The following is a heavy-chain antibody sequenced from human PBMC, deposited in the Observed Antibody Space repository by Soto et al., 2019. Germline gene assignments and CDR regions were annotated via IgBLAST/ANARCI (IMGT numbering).Heavy chain of an antibody. CDR3: ARVRRRYSVYDSRYYYYIMDV. J-gene: IGHJ6*03. CDR1: GGAISEYY. D-gene: IGHD5-12*01. V-gene: IGHV4-59*01. CDR2: IDYTETT. Sequence: QVQLQESGPGLVKPSETLSLTCTVSGGAISEYYWTWVRQPPGKGLEWIGYIDYTETTKYNPSLESGITISVDTSKIQFSLQLTSVTAADTAVYYCARVRRRYSVYDSRYYYYIMDVWGKGTTVTVSS.